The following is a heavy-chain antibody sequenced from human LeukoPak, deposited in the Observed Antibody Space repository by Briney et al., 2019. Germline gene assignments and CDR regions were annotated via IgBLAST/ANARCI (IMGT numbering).Heavy chain of an antibody. D-gene: IGHD6-6*01. CDR3: AREVYSSSYNWFDP. Sequence: PSETLSLTCTVSGGSISSYYWSWIRQPAGKGLECIGRIYTSGSTNYNPSLKSRVIMSVDTSKNQFSLQLSSVTAADTAVYYCAREVYSSSYNWFDPWGQGTQVTVSS. J-gene: IGHJ5*02. CDR2: IYTSGST. V-gene: IGHV4-4*07. CDR1: GGSISSYY.